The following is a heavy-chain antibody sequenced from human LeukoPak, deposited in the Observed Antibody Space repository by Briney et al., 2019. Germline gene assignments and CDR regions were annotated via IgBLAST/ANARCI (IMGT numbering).Heavy chain of an antibody. J-gene: IGHJ2*01. V-gene: IGHV4-59*01. Sequence: SETLSLTCTVSGGSISSYYWSWIRQPPGKGLEWIGYIYYSGSTNYSPSLKSRVTMSGDTSKNQFSLRLSSVTAADTAVYYCARDPTYYHGTSGYYAPFWYFDLWGRGSLVTVSS. CDR3: ARDPTYYHGTSGYYAPFWYFDL. CDR1: GGSISSYY. CDR2: IYYSGST. D-gene: IGHD3-22*01.